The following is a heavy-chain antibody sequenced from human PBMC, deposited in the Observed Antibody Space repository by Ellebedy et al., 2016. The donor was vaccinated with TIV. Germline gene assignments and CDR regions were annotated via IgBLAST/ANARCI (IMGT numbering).Heavy chain of an antibody. D-gene: IGHD5-18*01. CDR3: AKDRDNYGGAPYNGMDI. J-gene: IGHJ6*02. Sequence: GGSLRLSCAASGFTVSSNYMSWVRQAPGKGLEWVSLIFRDGSTYYADSVKGRFTISRDNSKNTLYLQMNSLRAEDTAVYYCAKDRDNYGGAPYNGMDIWGQGTTVTVSS. CDR2: IFRDGST. CDR1: GFTVSSNY. V-gene: IGHV3-66*01.